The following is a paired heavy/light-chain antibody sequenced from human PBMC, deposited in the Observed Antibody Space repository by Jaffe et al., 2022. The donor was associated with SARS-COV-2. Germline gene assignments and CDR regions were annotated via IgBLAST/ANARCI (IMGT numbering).Heavy chain of an antibody. CDR2: LDPGNGNT. D-gene: IGHD3-16*01. CDR1: GYTFSKYF. CDR3: LVITQGY. V-gene: IGHV1-46*04. J-gene: IGHJ4*02. Sequence: HLVQSGAEMKKPGASVKVSCTSSGYTFSKYFIHWVRQAPGQGLEWMGRLDPGNGNTEYAQNLQGRLSMTRDTSTSTVYMELSSLRSEDTAIYFCLVITQGYWGQGTLVTVSA.
Light chain of an antibody. J-gene: IGKJ3*01. Sequence: EIVLTQSPGTLSLSPGERATLSCRASQTVSSNYLAWYQQKTGQAPRLLIYGASTRATGIPDRFSGSGSGTDFTLTISRLEPEDFAVYYCQQYDGLSTFGPGTKVDIK. CDR1: QTVSSNY. V-gene: IGKV3-20*01. CDR2: GAS. CDR3: QQYDGLST.